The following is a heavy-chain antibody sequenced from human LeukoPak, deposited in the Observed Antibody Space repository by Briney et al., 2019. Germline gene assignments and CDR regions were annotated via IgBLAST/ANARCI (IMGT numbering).Heavy chain of an antibody. D-gene: IGHD4-23*01. CDR3: ARDRTTVVTGDDAFDI. Sequence: PSETLSLTCTVSGGSISSGSYYWSWIRQPAGKGLEWIGRIYTSGSTNYNPSLKSRVTISVDTPKNQFSLKLSSVTAADTAVYYCARDRTTVVTGDDAFDIWGQGTMVTVSS. CDR2: IYTSGST. CDR1: GGSISSGSYY. V-gene: IGHV4-61*02. J-gene: IGHJ3*02.